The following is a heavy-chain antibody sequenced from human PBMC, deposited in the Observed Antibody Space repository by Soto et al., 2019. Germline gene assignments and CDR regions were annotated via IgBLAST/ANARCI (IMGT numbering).Heavy chain of an antibody. Sequence: ASVKVSCKASGYTFTSYGISWVRQAPGQGLEWMGWISAYNGNTNYAQKLQGRVTMTTDTSTSTAYMELRSLRSDDTAVYYCAREEYDSIGYPGDYYYYGMDGWGQGTTVTVSS. D-gene: IGHD3-22*01. V-gene: IGHV1-18*01. CDR1: GYTFTSYG. J-gene: IGHJ6*02. CDR3: AREEYDSIGYPGDYYYYGMDG. CDR2: ISAYNGNT.